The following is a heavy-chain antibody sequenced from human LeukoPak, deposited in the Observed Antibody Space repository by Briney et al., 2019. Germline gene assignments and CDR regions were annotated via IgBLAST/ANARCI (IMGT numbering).Heavy chain of an antibody. V-gene: IGHV3-48*02. CDR1: GFTFSSYT. D-gene: IGHD4-23*01. CDR3: ATDRWSGFDY. J-gene: IGHJ4*02. CDR2: ISTSSSTI. Sequence: GGSLRLSCAASGFTFSSYTMNWVRQAPGKGLEWVSYISTSSSTIYYADSVKGRFTISRDNAKDSLYLQMNSLRDEDTAVYYCATDRWSGFDYWGQGTLVTVSS.